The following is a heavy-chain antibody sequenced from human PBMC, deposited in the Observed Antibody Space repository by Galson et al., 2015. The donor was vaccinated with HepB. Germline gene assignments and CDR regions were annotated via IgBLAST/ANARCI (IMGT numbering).Heavy chain of an antibody. Sequence: SLRLSCAASGFTFSNYAMHWVRQAPGKGLEWVAVVSYDGSNKYYADSVKGRFTISRDNSKNTLYLQMNSLRAEDTAVYYCARDMKESSGWSQPLFFDYWGQGTLVTVSS. D-gene: IGHD6-19*01. CDR3: ARDMKESSGWSQPLFFDY. CDR2: VSYDGSNK. J-gene: IGHJ4*02. V-gene: IGHV3-30-3*01. CDR1: GFTFSNYA.